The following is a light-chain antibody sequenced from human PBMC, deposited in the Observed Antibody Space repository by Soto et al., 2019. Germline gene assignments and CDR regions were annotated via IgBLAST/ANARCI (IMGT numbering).Light chain of an antibody. V-gene: IGKV3-11*01. J-gene: IGKJ4*01. Sequence: DIVLTQSPGTLSLSPGASSPLSCRASQSVSSSYLAWYQQTPGQAPRLLIYDASNRATGIPARFSGSGSGTDFTLTISSLEPEDFAVYYCHQRSNWPHAFGRGTKVDIK. CDR3: HQRSNWPHA. CDR1: QSVSSSY. CDR2: DAS.